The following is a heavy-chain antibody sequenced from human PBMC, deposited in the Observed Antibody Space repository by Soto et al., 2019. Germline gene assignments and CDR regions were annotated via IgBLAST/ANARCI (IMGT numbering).Heavy chain of an antibody. CDR1: GGSISSSSYY. V-gene: IGHV4-39*01. CDR2: IYYSGST. CDR3: ARTDSGYDWHYFDY. Sequence: PSETLSLTCTVSGGSISSSSYYWGWIRQPPGKGLEWIGSIYYSGSTYYNQSLKSRVTISVDTSKNQFSLKLSSVTAAVTAVYYCARTDSGYDWHYFDYWGQGTLVTVSS. D-gene: IGHD5-12*01. J-gene: IGHJ4*02.